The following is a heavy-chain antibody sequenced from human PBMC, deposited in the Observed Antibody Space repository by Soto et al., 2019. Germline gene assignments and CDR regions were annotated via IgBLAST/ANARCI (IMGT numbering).Heavy chain of an antibody. CDR2: ISIISTTI. J-gene: IGHJ4*02. D-gene: IGHD7-27*01. CDR3: ASLGAQMY. CDR1: GFTFSGYS. Sequence: GGSLRLSCAASGFTFSGYSMNWVRQAPGKGLEWVSYISIISTTIYYADSVKGRFTISRDNAKKSLYLQMNSLRAEDTAVYYCASLGAQMYWGQGAQVTVSS. V-gene: IGHV3-48*01.